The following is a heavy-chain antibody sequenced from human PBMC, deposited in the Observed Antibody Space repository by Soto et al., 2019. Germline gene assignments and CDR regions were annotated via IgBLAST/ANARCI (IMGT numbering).Heavy chain of an antibody. Sequence: QVQLVQSGAEVKKPGSSVKVSCKASGGTFSSYAISWVRQAPGQGLEWMGGIIPIFGTANYAQKFQGRVTITADKSTSTADMELSSLRSEDTAVYYCARATDYDSSGHKYYFDYWGQGTLVTVSS. V-gene: IGHV1-69*06. CDR2: IIPIFGTA. CDR1: GGTFSSYA. CDR3: ARATDYDSSGHKYYFDY. J-gene: IGHJ4*02. D-gene: IGHD3-22*01.